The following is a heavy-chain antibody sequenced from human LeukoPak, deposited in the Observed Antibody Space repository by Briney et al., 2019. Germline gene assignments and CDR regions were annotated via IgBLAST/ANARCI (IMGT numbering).Heavy chain of an antibody. CDR3: AKVSCGGNCSYAFDV. J-gene: IGHJ3*01. CDR2: ISASNGNT. D-gene: IGHD2-21*02. Sequence: GGSLRLSCATSGFTFSSYALNWVRQAPGKGLEWVAGISASNGNTFYADSVKGRFTISRDSSKSTLFLQMNSLRAEDTAVYYCAKVSCGGNCSYAFDVWGRGTMVAVSS. CDR1: GFTFSSYA. V-gene: IGHV3-23*01.